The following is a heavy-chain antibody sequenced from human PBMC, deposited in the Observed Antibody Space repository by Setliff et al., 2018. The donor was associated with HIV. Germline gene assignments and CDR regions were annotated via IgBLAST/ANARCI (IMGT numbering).Heavy chain of an antibody. CDR2: IKYDGSEI. J-gene: IGHJ4*02. V-gene: IGHV3-7*03. CDR1: GFTFSTYW. D-gene: IGHD1-26*01. CDR3: ATDLNWEGG. Sequence: LRLSCLASGFTFSTYWMTWVRQTPGKELESVANIKYDGSEIYYADSVKGRFTISRDNAKNSLYLQMNSLRVENTAVYYCATDLNWEGGWGQGTLVTVSS.